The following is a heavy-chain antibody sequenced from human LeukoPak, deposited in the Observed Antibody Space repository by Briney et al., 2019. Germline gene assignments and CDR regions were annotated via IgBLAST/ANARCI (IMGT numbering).Heavy chain of an antibody. D-gene: IGHD4-23*01. Sequence: GGSLRLSCAASGFTVSSNYVSWVRQAPGKGLEWVSGISWNSGSIGYADSVKGRFTISRDNAKNSLYLQMNSLRAEDTALYYCAKIDIVGGNDWGQGTLVTVSS. CDR2: ISWNSGSI. CDR3: AKIDIVGGND. V-gene: IGHV3-9*01. J-gene: IGHJ4*02. CDR1: GFTVSSNY.